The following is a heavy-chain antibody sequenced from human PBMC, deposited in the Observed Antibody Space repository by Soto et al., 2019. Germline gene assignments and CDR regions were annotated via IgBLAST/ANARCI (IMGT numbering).Heavy chain of an antibody. CDR3: ARDPSIAADYYFEY. CDR1: GFTFSNYA. D-gene: IGHD6-6*01. J-gene: IGHJ4*02. CDR2: ISTDGRNK. V-gene: IGHV3-30*19. Sequence: GGSLRLSCAASGFTFSNYAMHWVRQSPGRGLEWVAVISTDGRNKYSAESMKGRFTISRDNSKNTLYLQMNSPGADDTAVYYCARDPSIAADYYFEYWGQGTLVTVSS.